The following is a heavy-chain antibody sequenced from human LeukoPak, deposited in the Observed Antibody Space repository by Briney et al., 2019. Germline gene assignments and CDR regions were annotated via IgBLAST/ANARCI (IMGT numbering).Heavy chain of an antibody. CDR1: GGTFSSYA. CDR3: ARAALYYGSSSYFDY. Sequence: ASVEVSCKASGGTFSSYAISWVRQAPGQGLEWMGRIIPILGIANYAQKFQGRVTITADKSTSTAYMELSSLRSGDTAVYYCARAALYYGSSSYFDYWGQGTLVTVSS. J-gene: IGHJ4*02. CDR2: IIPILGIA. D-gene: IGHD6-6*01. V-gene: IGHV1-69*04.